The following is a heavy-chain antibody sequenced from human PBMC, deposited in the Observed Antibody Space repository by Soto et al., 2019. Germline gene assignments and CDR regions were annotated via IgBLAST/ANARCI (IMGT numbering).Heavy chain of an antibody. J-gene: IGHJ4*02. D-gene: IGHD3-22*01. CDR3: ARAYYYDSIPGPFDY. CDR2: IYYSGTT. Sequence: SETLSLTCTVSGVSISSGGYYWSWIRQHPGKGLEWIGYIYYSGTTYYNPSLKSRVTISVDTSKNQFSLKLSSVTAADTAVYYCARAYYYDSIPGPFDYWGQGTLVTVSS. V-gene: IGHV4-31*03. CDR1: GVSISSGGYY.